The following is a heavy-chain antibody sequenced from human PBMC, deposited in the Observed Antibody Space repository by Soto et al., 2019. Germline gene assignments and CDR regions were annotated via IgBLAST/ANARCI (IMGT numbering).Heavy chain of an antibody. V-gene: IGHV4-4*02. CDR1: GGSISSSNW. J-gene: IGHJ6*02. D-gene: IGHD2-2*01. CDR2: IYHSVST. CDR3: AREGVVVPAAMRNYYYGMDV. Sequence: QVQLQESGPGLVKPSGTLSLTCAVSGGSISSSNWWSWVRQPPGKGLEWIGEIYHSVSTNYNPSLKSRVTTSVDKSKTQFSLKLSSVTAADTAVYYCAREGVVVPAAMRNYYYGMDVWGQGTTVTVSS.